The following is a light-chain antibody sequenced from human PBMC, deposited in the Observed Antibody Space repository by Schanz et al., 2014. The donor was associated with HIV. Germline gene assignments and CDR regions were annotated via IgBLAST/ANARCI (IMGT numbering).Light chain of an antibody. Sequence: QSVLTQPPSASGTPGQRVTISCSGSSSNIKMNAENWYHHLPGMGPKLLIYATYNRPSGVPDRFSGSGSDTSASLAISGLQSEDEADYYCAGWDDSLNVWVFGEGTKLTVL. CDR2: ATY. J-gene: IGLJ3*02. V-gene: IGLV1-44*01. CDR1: SSNIKMNA. CDR3: AGWDDSLNVWV.